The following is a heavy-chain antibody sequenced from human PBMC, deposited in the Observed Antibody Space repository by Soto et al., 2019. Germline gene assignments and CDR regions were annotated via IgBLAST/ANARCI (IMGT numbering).Heavy chain of an antibody. Sequence: QITLKESGPTLVKPTQTLTLTCTLSGSSLRTSGVGVAWIRQPPGKALEWVALIYWDDDKRYSPSLKSRLTITKDTSKTQVVLTMTNMEPVDTGTYFCAHFLATRHDGISFEPWGQGTLVTVSS. V-gene: IGHV2-5*02. D-gene: IGHD1-1*01. CDR2: IYWDDDK. CDR1: GSSLRTSGVG. J-gene: IGHJ5*02. CDR3: AHFLATRHDGISFEP.